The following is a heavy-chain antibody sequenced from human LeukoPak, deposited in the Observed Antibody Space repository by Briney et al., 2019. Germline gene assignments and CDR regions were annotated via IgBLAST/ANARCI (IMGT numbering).Heavy chain of an antibody. V-gene: IGHV3-23*01. D-gene: IGHD2-15*01. CDR1: GFTFSSYA. Sequence: GGSLRLSCAASGFTFSSYAMSWVRQAPGRGLEWVSAISGSGGSTYYADSVKGRFTISRDSSKNTLDLQMNSLRAEDTAVYYCAKGMPVVVAATRFHAFDIWGQGTMVTVSS. J-gene: IGHJ3*02. CDR2: ISGSGGST. CDR3: AKGMPVVVAATRFHAFDI.